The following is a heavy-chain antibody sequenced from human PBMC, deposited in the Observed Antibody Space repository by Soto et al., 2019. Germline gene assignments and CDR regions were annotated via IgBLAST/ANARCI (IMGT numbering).Heavy chain of an antibody. Sequence: SETLSLTCTVSGGSISSGDYYWSWIRQPPGKGLEWIGYIYYSGSTYYNPSLKSRVTISVDTSKNQLSLKLSSVTAADTAVYYCARGKVDDILTGYPIDFDYWGQGTLVTVSS. CDR1: GGSISSGDYY. CDR2: IYYSGST. J-gene: IGHJ4*02. V-gene: IGHV4-30-4*01. D-gene: IGHD3-9*01. CDR3: ARGKVDDILTGYPIDFDY.